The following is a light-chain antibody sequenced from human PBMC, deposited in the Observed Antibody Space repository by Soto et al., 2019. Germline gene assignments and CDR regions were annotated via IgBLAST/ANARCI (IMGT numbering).Light chain of an antibody. CDR3: QQCYSSPT. CDR2: AAS. J-gene: IGKJ3*01. Sequence: DIQITQSPSSLSASVGDRVTITCRANHNIDTFLNWYQQEPGKAPKLLIYAASILQGGVPSRFSASGSGTDFTLTISSLQPEDFATYFCQQCYSSPTFGPGTKVDIK. V-gene: IGKV1-39*01. CDR1: HNIDTF.